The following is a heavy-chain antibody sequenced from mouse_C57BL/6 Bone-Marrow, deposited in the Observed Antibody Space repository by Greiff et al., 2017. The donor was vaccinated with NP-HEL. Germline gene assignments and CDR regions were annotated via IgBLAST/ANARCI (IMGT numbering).Heavy chain of an antibody. CDR3: ARRGTVVAIYAMDY. CDR2: IWSGGST. D-gene: IGHD1-1*01. CDR1: GFSLTSYG. V-gene: IGHV2-2*01. J-gene: IGHJ4*01. Sequence: VQVVESGPGLVQPSQSLSITCTVSGFSLTSYGVHWVRQSPGKGLEWLGVIWSGGSTDYNAAFISRLSISKDNSKSQVFFKMNSLQADDTAIYYCARRGTVVAIYAMDYCGQGTSVTVSS.